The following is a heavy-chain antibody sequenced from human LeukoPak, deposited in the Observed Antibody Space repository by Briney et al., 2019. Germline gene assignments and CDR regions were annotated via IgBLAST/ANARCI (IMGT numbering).Heavy chain of an antibody. D-gene: IGHD1-26*01. CDR3: AKSVTPGGYVGSLYFFDD. CDR1: GLTFSSYA. CDR2: ISGSGGTT. V-gene: IGHV3-23*01. Sequence: GGSLRLSCAASGLTFSSYAMSWVRQAPGKGLEWVSTISGSGGTTYYADSVEGQSTISRDNSKNTVSLQMNSLRAEDTAIYYCAKSVTPGGYVGSLYFFDDWGQGTLVTVSS. J-gene: IGHJ4*02.